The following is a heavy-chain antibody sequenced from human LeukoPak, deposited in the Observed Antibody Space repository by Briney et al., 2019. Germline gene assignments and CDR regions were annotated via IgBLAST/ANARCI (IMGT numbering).Heavy chain of an antibody. D-gene: IGHD4-23*01. Sequence: SETLSLPCTVSVGSISSGNYYWRWIRQPPAKGLEWIGYIYYSRTTYYNPSFQSRVTISLDTSKNQFSLKLRSVTAADTAVYYCASYGGNSVGNWFDPWGQGTLVTGSS. V-gene: IGHV4-30-4*01. CDR3: ASYGGNSVGNWFDP. J-gene: IGHJ5*02. CDR1: VGSISSGNYY. CDR2: IYYSRTT.